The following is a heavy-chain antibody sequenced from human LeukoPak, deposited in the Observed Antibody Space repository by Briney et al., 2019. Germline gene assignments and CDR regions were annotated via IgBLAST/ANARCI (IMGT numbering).Heavy chain of an antibody. V-gene: IGHV3-23*01. D-gene: IGHD3/OR15-3a*01. J-gene: IGHJ6*02. Sequence: PGGSLRLSCAASGFTFSSYAMSWVRQAPGKGLEWVSAISGSGGSTYYADSVKGRFTISRDNSKNTLYLQMNSLGAEDTAVYYCAKEGVDPDYYGMDVWGQGTTVTVSS. CDR1: GFTFSSYA. CDR2: ISGSGGST. CDR3: AKEGVDPDYYGMDV.